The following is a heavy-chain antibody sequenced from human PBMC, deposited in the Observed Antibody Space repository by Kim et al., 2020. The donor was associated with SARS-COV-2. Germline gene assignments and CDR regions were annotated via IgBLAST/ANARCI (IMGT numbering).Heavy chain of an antibody. CDR3: ARDAYIAADIYYYYYGMDV. V-gene: IGHV1-3*01. D-gene: IGHD6-6*01. CDR1: GYTFTSYA. CDR2: INAGNGNT. Sequence: ASVKVSCKASGYTFTSYAMHWVRQAPGQRLEWMGWINAGNGNTKYSQKFQGRVTITRDTSASTAYMELSSLRSEDTAVYYCARDAYIAADIYYYYYGMDVWGQGTTVTVSS. J-gene: IGHJ6*02.